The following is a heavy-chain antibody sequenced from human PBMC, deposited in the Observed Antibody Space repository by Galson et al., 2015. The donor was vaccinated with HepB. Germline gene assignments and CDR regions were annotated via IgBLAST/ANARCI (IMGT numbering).Heavy chain of an antibody. J-gene: IGHJ4*02. V-gene: IGHV1-69*04. Sequence: SVKVSCKASGGTFSSYAISWVRQAPGQGLEWMGRIIPILGIANYAQKFQGRVTITADKSTSTAYMELSSLRSEDTAVYYCARDTYGYCSSTSCYYFDYWGQGTLVTVSS. CDR1: GGTFSSYA. D-gene: IGHD2-2*01. CDR3: ARDTYGYCSSTSCYYFDY. CDR2: IIPILGIA.